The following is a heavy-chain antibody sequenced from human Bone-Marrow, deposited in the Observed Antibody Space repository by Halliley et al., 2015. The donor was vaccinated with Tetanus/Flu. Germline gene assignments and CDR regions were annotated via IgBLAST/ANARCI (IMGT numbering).Heavy chain of an antibody. V-gene: IGHV3-30*04. Sequence: SLRLSCAASGFTLSGYAVNWIRQPPGKGLEWVAFVGSAGGEKFYADSVKGRFTISRDNSKNTVYLQMNSLRAEDTAIYYCVGLLRGVIWGQGSLLSVSS. CDR2: VGSAGGEK. CDR3: VGLLRGVI. CDR1: GFTLSGYA. J-gene: IGHJ4*02. D-gene: IGHD3-10*01.